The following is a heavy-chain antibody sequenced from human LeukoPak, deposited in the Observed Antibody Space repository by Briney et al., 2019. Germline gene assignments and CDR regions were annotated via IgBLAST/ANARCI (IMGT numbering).Heavy chain of an antibody. V-gene: IGHV1-8*03. CDR3: ARRDSSGFY. CDR1: GYTFTSYD. D-gene: IGHD3-22*01. Sequence: ASVKVSCKASGYTFTSYDINWVRQATGQGLEWMGWMNPNNGNTGYAQKLQGRVTITRNTSISTVYMELSSLRSEDTAVYYCARRDSSGFYWGQGTLVTVSS. CDR2: MNPNNGNT. J-gene: IGHJ4*02.